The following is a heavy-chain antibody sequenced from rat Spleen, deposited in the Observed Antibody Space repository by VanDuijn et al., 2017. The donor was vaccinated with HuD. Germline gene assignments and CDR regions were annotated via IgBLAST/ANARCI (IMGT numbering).Heavy chain of an antibody. CDR1: GLSLSSNS. V-gene: IGHV2-47*01. CDR3: ARWGTTTAFDY. J-gene: IGHJ2*01. Sequence: QVQLKESGPGLVQPSQTLSLTCTVSGLSLSSNSVSWIRQPSGKGPEWMGRMWYDGDTAYNSALKSRLSISRDTSKSQVFLKMNNLQSEDTALYFCARWGTTTAFDYWGQGVMVTVSS. D-gene: IGHD1-1*01. CDR2: MWYDGDT.